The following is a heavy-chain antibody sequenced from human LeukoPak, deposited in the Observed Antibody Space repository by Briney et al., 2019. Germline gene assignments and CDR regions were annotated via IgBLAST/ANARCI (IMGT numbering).Heavy chain of an antibody. CDR1: GFTFDDYG. CDR3: ARRYSSSWFKPFDL. V-gene: IGHV3-48*03. J-gene: IGHJ3*01. Sequence: GGSLRLSCAASGFTFDDYGMSWVRQAPGKGLEWVSKISSSGSSIYYEDSVKGRFTISRDNAKNSLYLQMNSLRDEETAVYYCARRYSSSWFKPFDLWGQGTMVTVSS. CDR2: ISSSGSSI. D-gene: IGHD6-13*01.